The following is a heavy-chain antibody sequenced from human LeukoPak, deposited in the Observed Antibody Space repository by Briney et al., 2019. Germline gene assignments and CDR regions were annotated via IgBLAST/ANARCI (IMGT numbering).Heavy chain of an antibody. CDR2: IYYSGST. CDR1: GGSISSGGYY. V-gene: IGHV4-31*03. Sequence: SETLSLTCTVSGGSISSGGYYWSWIRQHPGKGLEWIGYIYYSGSTYYNPSLKSRVTISVDTSKNQFSLKLSSVTAADTAVYYCARDSLLLTGYYRGYWFDPWGQGTLVTVSS. J-gene: IGHJ5*02. CDR3: ARDSLLLTGYYRGYWFDP. D-gene: IGHD3-9*01.